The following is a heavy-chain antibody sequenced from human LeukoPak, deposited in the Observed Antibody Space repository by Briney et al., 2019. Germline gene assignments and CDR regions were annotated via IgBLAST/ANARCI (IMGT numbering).Heavy chain of an antibody. V-gene: IGHV3-66*01. CDR1: GFTVSSNY. J-gene: IGHJ4*02. CDR3: AREKQQLAFSH. Sequence: PGGSLRLSRAASGFTVSSNYMSWVRQAPGKGLEWVSVIYSGGSTYYADSVKGRFTISRDNSKNTLYLQMNSLRAEDTAVYYCAREKQQLAFSHWGQGTLVTVSS. D-gene: IGHD6-13*01. CDR2: IYSGGST.